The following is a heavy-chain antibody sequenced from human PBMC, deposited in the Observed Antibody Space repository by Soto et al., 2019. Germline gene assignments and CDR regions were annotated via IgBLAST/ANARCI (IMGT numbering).Heavy chain of an antibody. CDR1: GYTFTSYD. J-gene: IGHJ6*02. CDR3: ARVPPKYCSGGSCYSSYYYGMDV. D-gene: IGHD2-15*01. CDR2: MNPNSGNT. V-gene: IGHV1-8*01. Sequence: QVQLVQSGAEVKKPGASVKVSCKASGYTFTSYDINWVRQATGQGLEWMGWMNPNSGNTGYAQKFQGRVTMAQNTPISTAYMELSSLRSEDTAVYYCARVPPKYCSGGSCYSSYYYGMDVWGQGTTVTVSS.